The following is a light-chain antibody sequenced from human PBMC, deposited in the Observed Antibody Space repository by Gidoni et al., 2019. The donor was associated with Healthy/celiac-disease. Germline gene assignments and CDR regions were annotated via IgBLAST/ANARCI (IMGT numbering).Light chain of an antibody. Sequence: SYVLTQPPSVSEAPGQTARITCGGNNTGSQSVHWYQQKPGQAPVLVVYDDSDRPSGIPERFSGSNSGNTATLTISRFEAGDEADYYCQVWDSSSDHVVFGGGTKLTVL. CDR3: QVWDSSSDHVV. CDR1: NTGSQS. J-gene: IGLJ2*01. V-gene: IGLV3-21*02. CDR2: DDS.